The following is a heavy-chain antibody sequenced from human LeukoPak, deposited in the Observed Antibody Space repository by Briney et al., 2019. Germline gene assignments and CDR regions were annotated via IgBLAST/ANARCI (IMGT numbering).Heavy chain of an antibody. CDR2: IHRGGNT. CDR3: ARDPGYGLGVDYGDY. J-gene: IGHJ4*02. D-gene: IGHD3-10*01. V-gene: IGHV3-66*01. Sequence: GGSLRLSCAASGFTVSGNYMSWVRQAPGKGLEWLSVIHRGGNTYYADSVKGRFTISRDSSKNTVFLQMDSLRAEDTAVYYCARDPGYGLGVDYGDYWGQGTLITVSS. CDR1: GFTVSGNY.